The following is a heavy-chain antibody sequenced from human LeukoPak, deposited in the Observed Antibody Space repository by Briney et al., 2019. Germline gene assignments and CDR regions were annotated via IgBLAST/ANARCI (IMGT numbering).Heavy chain of an antibody. CDR3: AKELSSGRPYYYYGMDV. V-gene: IGHV3-23*01. D-gene: IGHD6-19*01. CDR1: GFTFSSYA. J-gene: IGHJ6*02. CDR2: ISGSGGST. Sequence: PGGSLRLSCAASGFTFSSYAMSWVRQAPGKGLEWVSAISGSGGSTYYADSVKGRFTISRDNSKNTLYLQMNSLRAEDTAVYYCAKELSSGRPYYYYGMDVWGQGTTVTVSS.